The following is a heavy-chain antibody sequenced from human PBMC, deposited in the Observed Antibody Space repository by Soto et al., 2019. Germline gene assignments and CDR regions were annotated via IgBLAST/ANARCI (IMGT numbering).Heavy chain of an antibody. CDR2: IYYSGST. Sequence: SETLSLTCTVSGGSISSSSYYWGWIRQPPGKGLEWIGSIYYSGSTYYNPSLKSRVTISVDTSKNQFSLKLSSVTAADTAVYYCARRATTRTTIFGVVIMNYFDYWGQGTLVTVSS. V-gene: IGHV4-39*01. D-gene: IGHD3-3*01. CDR3: ARRATTRTTIFGVVIMNYFDY. J-gene: IGHJ4*02. CDR1: GGSISSSSYY.